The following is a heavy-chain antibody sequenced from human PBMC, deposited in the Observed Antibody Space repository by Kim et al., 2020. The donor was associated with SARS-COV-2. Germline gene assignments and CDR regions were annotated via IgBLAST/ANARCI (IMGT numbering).Heavy chain of an antibody. CDR3: LSSDTAFDL. V-gene: IGHV4-59*01. Sequence: SETLSLTCTISGGPISDYYWSWIRQPPGKGLEWIGYVSYSGRPFSNHSPKGRGTISLDTSKNQFSMSVTSVTAADTAPSYCLSSDTAFDLWAQGILFIAS. CDR1: GGPISDYY. D-gene: IGHD2-21*02. J-gene: IGHJ4*02. CDR2: VSYSGRP.